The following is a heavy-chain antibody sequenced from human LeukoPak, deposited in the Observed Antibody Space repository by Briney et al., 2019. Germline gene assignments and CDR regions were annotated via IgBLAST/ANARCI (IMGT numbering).Heavy chain of an antibody. CDR2: IYTSGST. D-gene: IGHD3-22*01. V-gene: IGHV4-4*07. CDR3: ARVYNYGGSRARFDY. Sequence: PSETLSVTCTVSGGSISSYYLSGIRQTAGKGLEWIGRIYTSGSTNYNPSLKSRVTMSVDTSKNQFSLKLSSVTAADTAVYFCARVYNYGGSRARFDYWGQGTLVTVST. CDR1: GGSISSYY. J-gene: IGHJ4*02.